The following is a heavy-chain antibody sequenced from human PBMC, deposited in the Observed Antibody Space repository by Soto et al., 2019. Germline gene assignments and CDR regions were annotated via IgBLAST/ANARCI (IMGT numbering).Heavy chain of an antibody. CDR2: IIPILGIA. Sequence: QVQLVQSGAEVKKPGSSVKVSCKASGGTFSSYTISWVRQAPGQGLEWMGRIIPILGIANYAQKFQGRVTINADKSTSTAYMELSSLRSEDTAVYYCARDGGVRTSPGPPTDYWGQGTLVTVSS. J-gene: IGHJ4*02. D-gene: IGHD2-2*01. CDR3: ARDGGVRTSPGPPTDY. V-gene: IGHV1-69*08. CDR1: GGTFSSYT.